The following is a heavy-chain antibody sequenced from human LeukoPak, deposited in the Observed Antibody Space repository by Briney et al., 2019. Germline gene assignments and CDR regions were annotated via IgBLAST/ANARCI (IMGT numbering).Heavy chain of an antibody. CDR1: GFTFSSLE. J-gene: IGHJ4*02. CDR3: ASIRYFDWLLSHYYFDY. Sequence: GGSLRLSCVVSGFTFSSLEMNWVRLAPGKGPEWVSYISSGSRTIYYADSVKGRFTISRDNAKNSLYLQMNSLRAEDTAVYYCASIRYFDWLLSHYYFDYWGQGTLVTVSS. D-gene: IGHD3-9*01. CDR2: ISSGSRTI. V-gene: IGHV3-48*03.